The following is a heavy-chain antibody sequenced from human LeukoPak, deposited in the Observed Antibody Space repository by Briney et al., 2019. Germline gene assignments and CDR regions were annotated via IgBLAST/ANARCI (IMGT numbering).Heavy chain of an antibody. J-gene: IGHJ4*02. CDR3: TTAKNDY. CDR1: GFTFSSYS. V-gene: IGHV3-48*01. CDR2: ITGSSDTI. Sequence: GGSLRLSCAASGFTFSSYSMNWVCQTSGKRLEWVSYITGSSDTIYYADSVKGRFTISRDNARNSLFLQMNSLRAEDTAVYYCTTAKNDYWGQGTLVTVFS.